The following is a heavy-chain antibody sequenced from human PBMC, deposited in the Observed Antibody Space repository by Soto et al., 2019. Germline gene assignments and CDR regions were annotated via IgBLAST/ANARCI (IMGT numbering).Heavy chain of an antibody. V-gene: IGHV3-11*01. CDR2: ISKDSGRAT. D-gene: IGHD7-27*01. Sequence: LVESGGALVKPGGSLRLSCAASGFIFRAWFMSWIRQAPGKGLEWISYISKDSGRATRYADSVKGRFTISRHNAKTTLLLKMNTLTVEDTAVYYCAKENWANPDCWGQGTLVTVSS. J-gene: IGHJ4*02. CDR1: GFIFRAWF. CDR3: AKENWANPDC.